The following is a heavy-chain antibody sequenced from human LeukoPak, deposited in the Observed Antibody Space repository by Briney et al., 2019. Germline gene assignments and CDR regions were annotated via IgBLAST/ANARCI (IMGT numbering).Heavy chain of an antibody. D-gene: IGHD3-10*01. CDR2: IYYSGST. J-gene: IGHJ3*02. CDR3: ARGAITMVRGVIIGDAFDI. CDR1: GGSISSYY. V-gene: IGHV4-59*01. Sequence: KSSETLSLTCTVSGGSISSYYWSWIRQPPGKGLEWIGYIYYSGSTNYNPSLKSRVTISVDTSKNQFSLKLSSVTAADTAVYYCARGAITMVRGVIIGDAFDIWGQGTMVTVSS.